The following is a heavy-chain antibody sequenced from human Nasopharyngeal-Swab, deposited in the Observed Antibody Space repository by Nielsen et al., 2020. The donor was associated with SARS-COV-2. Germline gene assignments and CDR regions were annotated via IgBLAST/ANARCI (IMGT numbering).Heavy chain of an antibody. Sequence: ASVKVSCKASGYTFTSNDITWVRQAPGQGLEWMGRISPSNGNTKYAQRFQGRVTMTTDPSTRTAYMELRSLTSEDTAVDYCATARSGVVPGPLGLGPWFHYYYMDVWGKGTTFTVSS. CDR1: GYTFTSND. CDR2: ISPSNGNT. V-gene: IGHV1-18*04. CDR3: ATARSGVVPGPLGLGPWFHYYYMDV. J-gene: IGHJ6*03. D-gene: IGHD2-2*01.